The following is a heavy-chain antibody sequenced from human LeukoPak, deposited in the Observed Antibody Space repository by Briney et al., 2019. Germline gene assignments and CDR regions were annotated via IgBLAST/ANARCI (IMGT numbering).Heavy chain of an antibody. V-gene: IGHV3-74*01. CDR1: GFTFSNTW. J-gene: IGHJ4*02. CDR2: IYNDETSA. Sequence: QPGGSLRLSCAASGFTFSNTWMYWVRQGPGKGLVWVSRIYNDETSATYADSVKGRFTISRDNAKNTLYLQMDSLRVDDTAVYYCARGAPIDYWGQGTLVTVCS. CDR3: ARGAPIDY.